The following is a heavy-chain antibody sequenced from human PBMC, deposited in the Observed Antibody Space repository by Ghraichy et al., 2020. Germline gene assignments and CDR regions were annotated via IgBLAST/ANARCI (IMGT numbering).Heavy chain of an antibody. CDR1: GFTFNAYT. V-gene: IGHV3-30*04. CDR2: ISYDGGTK. D-gene: IGHD3/OR15-3a*01. Sequence: GGSLRLSCAASGFTFNAYTFHWVRQAPGKGLEWVALISYDGGTKFHADSVKGRFTISRDNSKNTLYLQINGLRPEDTGLYYCARDQFEGDFWTGFQYHYYGIEVWGQGTMVTVSS. J-gene: IGHJ6*02. CDR3: ARDQFEGDFWTGFQYHYYGIEV.